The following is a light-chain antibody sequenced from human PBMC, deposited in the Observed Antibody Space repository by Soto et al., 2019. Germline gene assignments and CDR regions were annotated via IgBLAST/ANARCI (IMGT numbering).Light chain of an antibody. Sequence: DIQMTQSPSTLSGSVGDRVTIACRASQGISSYLAWYQQKPGKAPKLLIYAASTLQSGVPSRFSGSGFGTDFTLTISSLQAEDFASYYCQQLRSYPSTFGGGTKVDIK. CDR3: QQLRSYPST. CDR1: QGISSY. V-gene: IGKV1-9*01. J-gene: IGKJ4*01. CDR2: AAS.